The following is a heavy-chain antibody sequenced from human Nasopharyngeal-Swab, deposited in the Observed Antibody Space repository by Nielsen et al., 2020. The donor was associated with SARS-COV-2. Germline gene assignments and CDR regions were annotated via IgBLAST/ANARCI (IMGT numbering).Heavy chain of an antibody. D-gene: IGHD2-2*01. CDR3: ARDEMGDLIGYCSSTSCYPDY. J-gene: IGHJ4*02. V-gene: IGHV3-7*01. CDR1: GITFSCYW. CDR2: IKQDGSEK. Sequence: GESLKISCAASGITFSCYWMSWVRQAPGKGLEWVANIKQDGSEKYYADSVKGRFTISRDNSKNTLYLQMNSLRAEDTAVYYCARDEMGDLIGYCSSTSCYPDYWGQGTLVTVSS.